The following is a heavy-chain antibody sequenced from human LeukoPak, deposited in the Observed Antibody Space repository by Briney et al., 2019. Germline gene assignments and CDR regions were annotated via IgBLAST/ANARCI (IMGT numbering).Heavy chain of an antibody. V-gene: IGHV3-23*01. CDR1: GFTFSFAA. J-gene: IGHJ4*02. Sequence: PGGSLRLSCATSGFTFSFAAMTWVRQGPGKGLEWVSLISASGANTYYAGSVRGRFTISRDNSKNTVYLQMNSLRAEDTGLYYCAKDIQGANWGQGTLVTVSS. D-gene: IGHD5-18*01. CDR2: ISASGANT. CDR3: AKDIQGAN.